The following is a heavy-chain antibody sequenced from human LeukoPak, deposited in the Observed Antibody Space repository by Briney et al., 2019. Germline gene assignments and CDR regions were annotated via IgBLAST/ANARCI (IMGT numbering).Heavy chain of an antibody. CDR1: GFTVSSNY. CDR3: VQAVVPGMDV. CDR2: IYSGGST. V-gene: IGHV3-53*01. J-gene: IGHJ6*02. D-gene: IGHD4-23*01. Sequence: PGGSLRLSCAASGFTVSSNYMSWVRQAPGKGLEWVSVIYSGGSTYYADFVKGRFTISRDNSKNMLYLQMNSLRAEDTAVYYCVQAVVPGMDVWGQGTTVTVSS.